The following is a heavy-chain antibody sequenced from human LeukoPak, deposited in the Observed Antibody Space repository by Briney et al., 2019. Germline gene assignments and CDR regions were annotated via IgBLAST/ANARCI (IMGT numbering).Heavy chain of an antibody. Sequence: GASVKVSRKASGYTFISYGISWVRHAPGQGLEWMGWISGYNGNTNYAQKFQGRVTMTTDTPTSTAYLELRRLRSDDTAVYYCAREFCSGGGCYYYGMDVWGQGTTVTVS. D-gene: IGHD2-15*01. CDR1: GYTFISYG. J-gene: IGHJ6*02. V-gene: IGHV1-18*01. CDR2: ISGYNGNT. CDR3: AREFCSGGGCYYYGMDV.